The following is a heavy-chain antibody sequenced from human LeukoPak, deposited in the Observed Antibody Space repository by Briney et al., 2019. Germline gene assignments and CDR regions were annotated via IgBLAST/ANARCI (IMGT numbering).Heavy chain of an antibody. D-gene: IGHD3-3*01. J-gene: IGHJ4*02. CDR1: GFTFSDYY. Sequence: GGSLRLSCAASGFTFSDYYMSWIRQAPGKGLGWVSYISTSSSYTNYADSVRGRFTISRDNAKNSLYLQMSSLRAEDTAVYYCARDTIFGVVYYFDYWGQGTLVSVSS. CDR3: ARDTIFGVVYYFDY. V-gene: IGHV3-11*06. CDR2: ISTSSSYT.